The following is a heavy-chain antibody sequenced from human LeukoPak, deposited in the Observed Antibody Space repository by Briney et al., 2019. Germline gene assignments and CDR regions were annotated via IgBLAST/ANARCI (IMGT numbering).Heavy chain of an antibody. CDR1: GGTFSSYA. CDR2: IIRIFGTA. V-gene: IGHV1-69*05. Sequence: SVKVSCKASGGTFSSYAISWVRQAPGQGLEWMGGIIRIFGTANYAQKFQGRVTITTDESTSTAYMELSSLRSEDTAVYYCASARSGSYYDWFDPWGQGTLVTVSS. D-gene: IGHD3-10*01. J-gene: IGHJ5*02. CDR3: ASARSGSYYDWFDP.